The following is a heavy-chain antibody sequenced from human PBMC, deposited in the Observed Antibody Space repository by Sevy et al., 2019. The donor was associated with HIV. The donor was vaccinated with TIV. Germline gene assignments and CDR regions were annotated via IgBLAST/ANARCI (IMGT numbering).Heavy chain of an antibody. CDR3: ASVRPCGGDCYFFDS. CDR2: IIPRPGLA. V-gene: IGHV1-69*10. Sequence: ASVKVSCKASGGSLSNYGINWVQQAAGQGLEWMGGIIPRPGLANYAQKFRDRVTVTADESTNTVYMEVGRLRFEDTGVYYCASVRPCGGDCYFFDSWGQGTLVTVSS. CDR1: GGSLSNYG. J-gene: IGHJ4*02. D-gene: IGHD2-21*02.